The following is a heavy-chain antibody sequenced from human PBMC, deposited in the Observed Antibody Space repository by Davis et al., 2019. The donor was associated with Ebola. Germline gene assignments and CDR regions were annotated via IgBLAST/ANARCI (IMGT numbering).Heavy chain of an antibody. J-gene: IGHJ4*02. V-gene: IGHV4-59*08. CDR3: ARHQHYGGSGSFPDY. Sequence: MPGGSLRLSCTVSGGSINNYFWSWIRQPPGKGLEWIGNIHYLGNTNYNPSLKSRVTMSVDTSKNQFSLKLTSVTAADTAVYYCARHQHYGGSGSFPDYWGQGALVTVSS. CDR2: IHYLGNT. CDR1: GGSINNYF. D-gene: IGHD3-10*01.